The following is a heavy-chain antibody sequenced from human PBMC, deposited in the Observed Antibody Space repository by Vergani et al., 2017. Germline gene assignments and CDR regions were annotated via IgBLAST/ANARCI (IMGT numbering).Heavy chain of an antibody. D-gene: IGHD5-18*01. J-gene: IGHJ4*02. CDR2: ISGIGGST. CDR3: AKSAGYSYGYGLAGDY. CDR1: GFTFSSYA. V-gene: IGHV3-23*01. Sequence: EVQLLESGGGLVQPGGSLRLSCAASGFTFSSYAMSWVRQAPGKGLEWVSAISGIGGSTYYADSVKGRFTISRDNSKNTLYLQMNSLRAEDTAVYYCAKSAGYSYGYGLAGDYWGQGTLVTVSS.